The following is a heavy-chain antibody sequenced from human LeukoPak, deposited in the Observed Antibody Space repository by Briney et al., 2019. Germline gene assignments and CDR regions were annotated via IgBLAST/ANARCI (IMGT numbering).Heavy chain of an antibody. CDR3: ARDLGGGINFDY. CDR2: IYFSGTT. V-gene: IGHV4-59*01. Sequence: SETLSLTCTVSGGSISNYYWSWLRQPPGKGLEWIGYIYFSGTTNINPSLKSRVTISVDMSKNQFSLKLSSVTAADTAVYYCARDLGGGINFDYWGQGTLVTVSS. CDR1: GGSISNYY. D-gene: IGHD1-14*01. J-gene: IGHJ4*02.